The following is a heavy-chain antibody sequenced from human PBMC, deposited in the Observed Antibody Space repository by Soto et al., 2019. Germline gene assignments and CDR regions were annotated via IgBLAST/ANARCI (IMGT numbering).Heavy chain of an antibody. CDR3: ARDFSNSWYFFDY. J-gene: IGHJ4*02. CDR2: ISSANSYI. V-gene: IGHV3-21*01. Sequence: GGSLRLSCAASGFAFSSYSMNWVRQAPGKGLEWVSSISSANSYIYYADSVRGRFTISRDNAKNSLYLQMNSLRAEDTAVYYCARDFSNSWYFFDYWGQGTLVTVSS. CDR1: GFAFSSYS. D-gene: IGHD2-2*01.